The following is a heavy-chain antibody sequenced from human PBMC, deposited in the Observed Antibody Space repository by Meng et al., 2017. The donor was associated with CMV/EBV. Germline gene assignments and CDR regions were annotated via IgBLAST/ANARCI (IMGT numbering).Heavy chain of an antibody. J-gene: IGHJ1*01. V-gene: IGHV3-7*01. CDR2: IKQDGSEK. CDR3: ARSSGPRYFQH. CDR1: GFSFSRYW. Sequence: GESLKISCAASGFSFSRYWMTWVRQAPGKGLEWVANIKQDGSEKYYVDSVKGRFTISRGNAKNSLYLQMNSLRAEDTAVYYCARSSGPRYFQHWGQGTLVTVSS.